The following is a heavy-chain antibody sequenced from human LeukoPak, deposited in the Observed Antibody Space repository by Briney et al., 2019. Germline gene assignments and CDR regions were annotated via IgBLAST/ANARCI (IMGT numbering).Heavy chain of an antibody. Sequence: GRSLRLSCAASGFTFDDYAMYWVRQAPGKGLGWVSGISWNSGNIGYADSVKGRFTISRDNAKNSLYLQMDSLRAEDTALYYCTKGSYYDSRGYFDYWGQGILVTVSS. J-gene: IGHJ4*02. CDR2: ISWNSGNI. CDR3: TKGSYYDSRGYFDY. D-gene: IGHD3-22*01. CDR1: GFTFDDYA. V-gene: IGHV3-9*01.